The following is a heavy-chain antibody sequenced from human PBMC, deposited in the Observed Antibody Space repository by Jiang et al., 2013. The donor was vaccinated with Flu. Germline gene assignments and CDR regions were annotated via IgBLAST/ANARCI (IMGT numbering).Heavy chain of an antibody. D-gene: IGHD4/OR15-4a*01. CDR2: IHNGGGT. CDR1: GFTVSSHY. Sequence: QLVESGGGLIQPGGSLRLSCAASGFTVSSHYMTWVRQAPGKGLEWVSVIHNGGGTYYADSLKGQFSISRDNSKNTVYLQMNSVRAEDTAVYYCASLTMVWGQGSLVTVSS. V-gene: IGHV3-53*01. J-gene: IGHJ4*02. CDR3: ASLTMV.